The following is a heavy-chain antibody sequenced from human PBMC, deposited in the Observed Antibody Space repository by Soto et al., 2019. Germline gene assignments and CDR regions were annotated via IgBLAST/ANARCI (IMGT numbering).Heavy chain of an antibody. D-gene: IGHD6-13*01. V-gene: IGHV1-2*04. CDR1: GYTFTGYY. Sequence: ASVKVSCKASGYTFTGYYMHWVRQAPGQGLEWMGWINPNSGGTNYAQKFQGWVTMTRDTSISTAYMELSRLRSDDTAVYYCARGYSSSWYSPQNWFDPWGQGTLVTVSS. CDR3: ARGYSSSWYSPQNWFDP. J-gene: IGHJ5*02. CDR2: INPNSGGT.